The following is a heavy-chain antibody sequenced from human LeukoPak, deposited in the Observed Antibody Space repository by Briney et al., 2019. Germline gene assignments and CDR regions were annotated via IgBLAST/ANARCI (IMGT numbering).Heavy chain of an antibody. CDR2: ISVSGGST. V-gene: IGHV3-23*01. Sequence: GGSLRLSRAASGFTFSSYAMSGVRQAPGRGLEWVLAISVSGGSTYYADSVRGRFTISRDNSKNTMYLQMNSLRAEHTAVYYCAKDLGLRYFDWLLNWGQGTLVTVSS. CDR3: AKDLGLRYFDWLLN. CDR1: GFTFSSYA. J-gene: IGHJ4*02. D-gene: IGHD3-9*01.